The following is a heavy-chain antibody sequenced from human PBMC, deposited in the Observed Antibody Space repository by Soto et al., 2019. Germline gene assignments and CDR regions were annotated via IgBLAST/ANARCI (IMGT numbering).Heavy chain of an antibody. V-gene: IGHV4-34*01. J-gene: IGHJ6*02. Sequence: SATLSPTCAVYGGSFSGYYWSWIREPPGKGLEWIGEINHSGSTNNNPSLKSRVTISVDTSKNQFSLKLNSVTAADTSVYYCARVGATGDYYNAMDVWGQGTTVTVS. CDR3: ARVGATGDYYNAMDV. CDR1: GGSFSGYY. D-gene: IGHD5-12*01. CDR2: INHSGST.